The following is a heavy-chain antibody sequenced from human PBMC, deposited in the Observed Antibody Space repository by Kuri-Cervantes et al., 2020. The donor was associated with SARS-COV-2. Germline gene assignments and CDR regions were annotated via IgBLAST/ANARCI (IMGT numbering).Heavy chain of an antibody. V-gene: IGHV4-34*01. CDR2: INHSGST. J-gene: IGHJ4*02. Sequence: SQTLSLTCAVYGGSFSGYYWSWIRQPPGKGLEWIGEINHSGSTNYNPSLKSRVTISVDTSKNQFSLKLSSVTAADTAVYYCARDPLLWFGAKFDYWGQGTLVTVSS. CDR3: ARDPLLWFGAKFDY. CDR1: GGSFSGYY. D-gene: IGHD3-10*01.